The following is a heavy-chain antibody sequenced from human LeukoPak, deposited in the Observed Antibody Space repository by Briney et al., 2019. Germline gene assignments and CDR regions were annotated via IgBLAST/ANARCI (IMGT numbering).Heavy chain of an antibody. V-gene: IGHV1-2*02. CDR3: ARVGGSGWYEVYFDY. D-gene: IGHD6-19*01. J-gene: IGHJ4*02. CDR1: GYTFTGYY. Sequence: ASVKVSCKASGYTFTGYYMHWVRQAPGQGLEWMGWINPNSGGTNYAQKFQGRVTMTGDTSISTAYMELSRLRSDNTAVYYCARVGGSGWYEVYFDYWGQGTLVTVSS. CDR2: INPNSGGT.